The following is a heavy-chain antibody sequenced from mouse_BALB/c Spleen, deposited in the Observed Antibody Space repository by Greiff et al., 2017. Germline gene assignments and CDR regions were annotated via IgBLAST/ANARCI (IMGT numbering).Heavy chain of an antibody. J-gene: IGHJ2*01. Sequence: QVQLKQSGPELVKPGASVKISCKASGYAFSSSWMNWVKQRPGQGLEWIGRIYPGDGDTNYNGKFKGKATLTADKSSSTAYMQLSSLTSVDSAVYFCAREGYGTYWGQGTTLTVSS. CDR2: IYPGDGDT. CDR1: GYAFSSSW. CDR3: AREGYGTY. D-gene: IGHD2-1*01. V-gene: IGHV1-82*01.